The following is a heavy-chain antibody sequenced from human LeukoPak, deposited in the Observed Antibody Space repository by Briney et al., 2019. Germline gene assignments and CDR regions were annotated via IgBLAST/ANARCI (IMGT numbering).Heavy chain of an antibody. J-gene: IGHJ4*02. CDR3: AGDRYYYDSSGHRVFDY. D-gene: IGHD3-22*01. V-gene: IGHV1-69*05. Sequence: ASVKVSCKASGGTFSSYAISWVRQAPGQALEWMGGIIPIFGTANYAQKFQGRVTSTTDESTSTAYMELGSLRSEDTPVYYCAGDRYYYDSSGHRVFDYWGQGTLVTVSS. CDR2: IIPIFGTA. CDR1: GGTFSSYA.